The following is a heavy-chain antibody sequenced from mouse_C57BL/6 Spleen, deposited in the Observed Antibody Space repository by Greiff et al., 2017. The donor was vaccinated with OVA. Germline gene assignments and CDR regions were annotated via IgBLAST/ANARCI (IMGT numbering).Heavy chain of an antibody. CDR3: TSSGYDYDGFAY. J-gene: IGHJ3*01. V-gene: IGHV14-1*01. CDR1: GFNINDYY. Sequence: VQLQQSGAELVRPGASVKLSCTASGFNINDYYMHWVKQRPEQGLEWIGRIDPEDGDTDYAPKFQGKATLTADTSSNTAYLQLSSLTSEDTAVYYGTSSGYDYDGFAYWGQGTLVTVSA. CDR2: IDPEDGDT. D-gene: IGHD2-4*01.